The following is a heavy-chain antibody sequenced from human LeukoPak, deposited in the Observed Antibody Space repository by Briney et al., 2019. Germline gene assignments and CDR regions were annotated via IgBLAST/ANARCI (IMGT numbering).Heavy chain of an antibody. V-gene: IGHV4-39*01. CDR3: ARPIGLLWFGELDY. Sequence: SETLSLTCTVSGGSISSGPYYWGWIRQPPGKGLEWIGSIYYSGSTYYNPSLKSRVTISVDTSKNQFSLKLSSVTAADTAVYYCARPIGLLWFGELDYWGQGTLVTVSS. CDR1: GGSISSGPYY. CDR2: IYYSGST. J-gene: IGHJ4*02. D-gene: IGHD3-10*01.